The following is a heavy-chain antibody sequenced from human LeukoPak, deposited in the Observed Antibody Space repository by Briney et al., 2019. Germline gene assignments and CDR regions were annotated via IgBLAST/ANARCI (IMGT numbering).Heavy chain of an antibody. D-gene: IGHD1-26*01. Sequence: GASVTVSCTASGGTFSSYAISWVRQAPGQGLEWMGGIIPIFGTANYAQKFQGRVTITADESTSTAYMELSSLRSEDTAVYYCARSWELRRHWFDPWGQGTLVTVSS. CDR1: GGTFSSYA. CDR3: ARSWELRRHWFDP. J-gene: IGHJ5*02. CDR2: IIPIFGTA. V-gene: IGHV1-69*13.